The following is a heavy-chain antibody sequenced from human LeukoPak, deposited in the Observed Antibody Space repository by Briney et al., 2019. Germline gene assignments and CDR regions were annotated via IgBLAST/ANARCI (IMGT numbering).Heavy chain of an antibody. Sequence: PGGSLRLSCAASRFTFNTYAMSWVRQAPGKGLEWVSAISGSGGSTYYADSVKGRFTISRDNSKNTLYLQMNSLRAEDTAVYYCTTVSSRRFDYWGQGTLVTVSS. CDR1: RFTFNTYA. J-gene: IGHJ4*02. V-gene: IGHV3-23*01. CDR3: TTVSSRRFDY. CDR2: ISGSGGST.